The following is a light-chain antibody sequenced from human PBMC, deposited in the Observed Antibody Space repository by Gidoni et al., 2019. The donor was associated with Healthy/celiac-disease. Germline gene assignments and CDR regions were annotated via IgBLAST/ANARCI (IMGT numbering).Light chain of an antibody. CDR3: QQYDNLPAT. CDR2: DAS. Sequence: DIQMTQSPSSLSPSVGDRVTITCQASQDISNYLNWYQQKPGKAPKLLIYDASNLETGVPSRFSGSGSGTDFTFTISSLQPEDIATYYCQQYDNLPATFGPXTKVDIK. J-gene: IGKJ3*01. V-gene: IGKV1-33*01. CDR1: QDISNY.